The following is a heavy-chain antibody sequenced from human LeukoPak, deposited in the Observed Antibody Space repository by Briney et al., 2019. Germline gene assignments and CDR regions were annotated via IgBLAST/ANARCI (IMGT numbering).Heavy chain of an antibody. CDR1: GFTFSTYE. CDR3: AREGYGGTSDAFDI. Sequence: GGPLRLSCGTSGFTFSTYEMAWVRQAPGKGLGWVSYISSSGSIYYTDSVKGRFTISRDNAKNSLYLQMNSLRAEDTAIYYCAREGYGGTSDAFDIWGQGTMVTVSS. CDR2: ISSSGSI. D-gene: IGHD4-23*01. J-gene: IGHJ3*02. V-gene: IGHV3-48*03.